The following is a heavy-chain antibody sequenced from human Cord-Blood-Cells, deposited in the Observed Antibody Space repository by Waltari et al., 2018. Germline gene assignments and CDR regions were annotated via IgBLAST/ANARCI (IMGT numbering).Heavy chain of an antibody. V-gene: IGHV1-69*06. Sequence: QVQLVQSGAEVKKPGSSVKVSCKASGGTFSSYAISWVRQAPGQGLEWMGGIIPIVGTANYAQKFQGRVTITADKSTSTAYMELSSLRSEDTAVYYCARESAGNDFWIGYYDYWGQGTLVTVSS. J-gene: IGHJ4*02. CDR1: GGTFSSYA. CDR2: IIPIVGTA. CDR3: ARESAGNDFWIGYYDY. D-gene: IGHD3-3*01.